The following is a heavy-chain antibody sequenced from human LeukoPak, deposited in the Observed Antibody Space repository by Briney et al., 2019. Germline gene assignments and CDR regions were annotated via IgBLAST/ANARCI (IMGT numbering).Heavy chain of an antibody. CDR2: ISSSGSTI. D-gene: IGHD2-2*01. CDR3: ARETDSTLFDY. J-gene: IGHJ4*02. CDR1: GFTFSSYE. Sequence: GGSLRLSCAASGFTFSSYEMNWVRQAPGKGLEWVSYISSSGSTIYYADSVKGRFTISRDNAKNSLYLQTNSLRVEDTAVYYCARETDSTLFDYWGQGTLVTVSS. V-gene: IGHV3-48*03.